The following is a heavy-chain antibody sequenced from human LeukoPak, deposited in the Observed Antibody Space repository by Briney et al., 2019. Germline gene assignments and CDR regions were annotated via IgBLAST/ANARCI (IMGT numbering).Heavy chain of an antibody. V-gene: IGHV1-2*02. CDR3: ARVRRGYSYGYSDY. CDR1: GYTFTGYY. J-gene: IGHJ4*02. D-gene: IGHD5-18*01. Sequence: GASVKVSCKASGYTFTGYYMHWVRQAPGQGLEWMVWINPNSGGTNYAQKFQGRVTMTRDTSISTAYMQLSRLRSDDTAVYYCARVRRGYSYGYSDYWGQGTLVTVSS. CDR2: INPNSGGT.